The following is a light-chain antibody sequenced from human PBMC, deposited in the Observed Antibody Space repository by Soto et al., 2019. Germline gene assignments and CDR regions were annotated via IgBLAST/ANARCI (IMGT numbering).Light chain of an antibody. Sequence: EIVFTQSPATLSVPPGERATLSCRASQSVSRNSLAWYQQKPGQAPRLLIYGASTRATAIPDRYSGSGSGTDFTLTISRLESEDFAVYYCQQHGSSPRTFGQGTKVDIK. CDR1: QSVSRNS. V-gene: IGKV3-20*01. CDR2: GAS. J-gene: IGKJ1*01. CDR3: QQHGSSPRT.